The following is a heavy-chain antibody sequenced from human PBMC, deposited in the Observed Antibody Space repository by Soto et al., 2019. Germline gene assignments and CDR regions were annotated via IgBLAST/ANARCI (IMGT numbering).Heavy chain of an antibody. CDR2: ISGSGGST. V-gene: IGHV3-23*01. CDR1: GFTFSSYA. J-gene: IGHJ4*02. Sequence: GGSLRLSCAASGFTFSSYAMSWVRQAPGKGLEWVSAISGSGGSTYYADSVKGRFTISRDNSKNTLYLQMNSLRAEDTAVYYCAKGPGITMIVVVISPFDYWGQGTLVTVSS. D-gene: IGHD3-22*01. CDR3: AKGPGITMIVVVISPFDY.